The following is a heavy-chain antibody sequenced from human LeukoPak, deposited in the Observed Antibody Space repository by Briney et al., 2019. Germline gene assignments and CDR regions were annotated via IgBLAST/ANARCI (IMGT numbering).Heavy chain of an antibody. V-gene: IGHV4-34*09. CDR2: INHSGNT. CDR3: ARRSMTNWFDP. J-gene: IGHJ5*02. D-gene: IGHD2/OR15-2a*01. Sequence: SETLSLTCAVYGGSSSGYYWTWIRQPPGKGLEWIGEINHSGNTNYNPSLKSRVTISVDTSKNQFSLKLSSVTAADTAVYYCARRSMTNWFDPWGQGTLVTVSS. CDR1: GGSSSGYY.